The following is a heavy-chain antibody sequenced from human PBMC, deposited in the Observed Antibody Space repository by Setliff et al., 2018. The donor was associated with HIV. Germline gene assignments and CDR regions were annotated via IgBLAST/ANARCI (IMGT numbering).Heavy chain of an antibody. CDR2: IGTAGDT. Sequence: GGSLRLSCAASGFTFSSYSMNWVRQAPGKGLEWVSAIGTAGDTYYPGSVKGRFTISRENAKNSLYLQMNSLRPGDTAVYYCARSRRYYFDYWGQGTLVTVSS. CDR3: ARSRRYYFDY. V-gene: IGHV3-13*01. CDR1: GFTFSSYS. J-gene: IGHJ4*02.